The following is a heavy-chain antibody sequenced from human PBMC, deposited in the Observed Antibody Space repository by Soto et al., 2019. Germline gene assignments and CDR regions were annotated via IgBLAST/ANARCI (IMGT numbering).Heavy chain of an antibody. CDR3: AKMVHGGYVSYFDS. CDR2: TSGSGDTT. V-gene: IGHV3-23*01. Sequence: GGSLRRSCEASGFTFTSYAMSWVRQAPGKGLEWVSATSGSGDTTYYADSVKGRFTISRDNSEKRLYLQMNSLRAEDTAVYYCAKMVHGGYVSYFDSWGQGTLVTVSS. J-gene: IGHJ4*02. CDR1: GFTFTSYA. D-gene: IGHD5-12*01.